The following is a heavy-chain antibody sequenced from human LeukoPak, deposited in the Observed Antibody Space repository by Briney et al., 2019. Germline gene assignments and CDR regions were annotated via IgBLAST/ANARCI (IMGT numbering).Heavy chain of an antibody. CDR1: GFTFSGYA. Sequence: PGGSLRLSCAASGFTFSGYAMSWVRQAPGKGLERVSAISGSGGSTYYADSVKGRFTISRDNSKNTLYLQMNSLRAEDTAVHYCAKADSSSWYWNFDYWGQGTLVTVSS. CDR3: AKADSSSWYWNFDY. V-gene: IGHV3-23*01. J-gene: IGHJ4*02. CDR2: ISGSGGST. D-gene: IGHD6-13*01.